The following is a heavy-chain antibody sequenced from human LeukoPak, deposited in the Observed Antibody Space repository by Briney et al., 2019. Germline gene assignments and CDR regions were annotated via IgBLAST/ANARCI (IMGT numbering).Heavy chain of an antibody. D-gene: IGHD6-19*01. Sequence: SETLSLTCTVPGGSISSSRYYWGWIRQPAGKGLEWIGRIFTSGSTNYNPSLKSRVTMSVDTYKNQFSLKLSSVTAADTAMYYCARGLSSGWYVDYWGQGTLVTVSS. V-gene: IGHV4-61*02. CDR3: ARGLSSGWYVDY. J-gene: IGHJ4*02. CDR2: IFTSGST. CDR1: GGSISSSRYY.